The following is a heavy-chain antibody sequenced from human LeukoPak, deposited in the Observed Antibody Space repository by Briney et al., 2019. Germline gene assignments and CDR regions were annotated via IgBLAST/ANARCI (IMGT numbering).Heavy chain of an antibody. J-gene: IGHJ4*02. CDR3: AKVRSPVTTWGLFDY. V-gene: IGHV3-23*01. CDR1: GFTFSSYA. CDR2: ISGSGGST. D-gene: IGHD4-17*01. Sequence: PGGSLRLSCAASGFTFSSYAMSWVRQAPGKGLEWVSAISGSGGSTYYADSVKGRFTISRDNSKNTLYLQMNSLRAEDTAVYYCAKVRSPVTTWGLFDYWGQGTLVTVSS.